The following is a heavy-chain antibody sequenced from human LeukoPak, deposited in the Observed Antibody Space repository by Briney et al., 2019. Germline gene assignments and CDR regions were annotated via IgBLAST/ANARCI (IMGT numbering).Heavy chain of an antibody. V-gene: IGHV3-23*01. CDR1: EFTFSSYA. J-gene: IGHJ4*02. Sequence: GWSLRLSCAASEFTFSSYAMQWVRQTPGKGLEWVSGISASGGSTYYADSVKGRFTISRDNSKNTLFLQMSSLRVEDTAFYYCVKDAKMATIGRTFDYWGQGTLVTVSS. D-gene: IGHD5-24*01. CDR2: ISASGGST. CDR3: VKDAKMATIGRTFDY.